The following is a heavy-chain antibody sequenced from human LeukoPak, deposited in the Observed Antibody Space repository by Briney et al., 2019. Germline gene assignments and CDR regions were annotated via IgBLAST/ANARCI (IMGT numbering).Heavy chain of an antibody. V-gene: IGHV4-30-2*01. J-gene: IGHJ4*02. CDR3: ARGTVTETFDY. D-gene: IGHD4-17*01. Sequence: TLSLTCAVSGGSISSGGYSWSWIRKTPGKGLEWIGYMYQSGSTYYNPSLQSRVTISVDRSKNQFSLKLSSVTAADTAVYYCARGTVTETFDYWGQGTLVTVSS. CDR2: MYQSGST. CDR1: GGSISSGGYS.